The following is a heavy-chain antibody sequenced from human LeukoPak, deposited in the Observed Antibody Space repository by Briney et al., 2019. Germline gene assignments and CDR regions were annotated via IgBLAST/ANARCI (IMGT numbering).Heavy chain of an antibody. CDR1: GFTFSSYA. J-gene: IGHJ4*02. Sequence: GGSLRLSCAASGFTFSSYAMNWVRQAPGKGLEWVSGIGGSGGSTYYADSVKGRFTISRDNSKNTLYLQMNSLRAEDTAVYYCARATAGDYWGQGTLVTVSS. CDR3: ARATAGDY. V-gene: IGHV3-23*01. CDR2: IGGSGGST.